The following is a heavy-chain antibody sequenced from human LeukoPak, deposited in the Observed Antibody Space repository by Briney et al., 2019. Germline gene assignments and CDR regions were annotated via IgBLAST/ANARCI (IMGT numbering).Heavy chain of an antibody. V-gene: IGHV4-30-4*01. Sequence: SQTLSLTCTVSGASIRSGDYYWSWIRQPPGKGLEWIGYIYDSGSTYYSPSLKSRITISVDTSENRFSLKLSSVTATDTAVYYCARDCSGGSCYGAFDIWGQGTMVTVFS. J-gene: IGHJ3*02. CDR2: IYDSGST. CDR3: ARDCSGGSCYGAFDI. D-gene: IGHD2-15*01. CDR1: GASIRSGDYY.